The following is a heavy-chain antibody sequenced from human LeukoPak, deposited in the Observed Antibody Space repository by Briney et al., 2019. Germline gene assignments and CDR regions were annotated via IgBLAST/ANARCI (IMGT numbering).Heavy chain of an antibody. CDR1: GGSFSGYS. J-gene: IGHJ6*02. CDR2: INHSGST. V-gene: IGHV4-34*01. Sequence: KPSETLSLTCAVYGGSFSGYSWSWIRQPPGKGLEWIGEINHSGSTNYNPSLKSRVTISVDTSKNQFSLKLSSVTAADTAVYFCARGGSGYDSFYYYGMDVRGQGTTVTVSS. D-gene: IGHD5-12*01. CDR3: ARGGSGYDSFYYYGMDV.